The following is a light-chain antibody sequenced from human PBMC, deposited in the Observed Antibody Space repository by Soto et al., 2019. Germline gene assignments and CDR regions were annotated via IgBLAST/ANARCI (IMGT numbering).Light chain of an antibody. CDR1: SSNIGSNS. Sequence: QSVLTQPPSASGTPGQRVTISCSGSSSNIGSNSVNWYQQLPGTAPKLLMNSSNQRPSGVPDRFSGSKSGTAASLAISGLQSEDEAEYYCAAWDDSRNGVVFGGGTKLTVL. CDR2: SSN. J-gene: IGLJ2*01. V-gene: IGLV1-44*01. CDR3: AAWDDSRNGVV.